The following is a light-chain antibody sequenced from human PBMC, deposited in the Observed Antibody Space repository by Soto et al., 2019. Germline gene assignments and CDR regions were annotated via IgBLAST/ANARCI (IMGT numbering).Light chain of an antibody. CDR3: AAWDDSLNLPYVV. CDR2: SNN. J-gene: IGLJ2*01. V-gene: IGLV1-44*01. Sequence: QSVLTQPPSASGTPGQRVTISCSGSSSNIGSNTVNWYQQLPGTAPKLLIYSNNQRPSGVPDRFSGSKSGTSASLAISGLQSEDEADYYCAAWDDSLNLPYVVFGGGTKLTVL. CDR1: SSNIGSNT.